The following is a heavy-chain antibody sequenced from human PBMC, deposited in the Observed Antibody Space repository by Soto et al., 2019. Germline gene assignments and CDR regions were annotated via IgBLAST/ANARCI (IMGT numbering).Heavy chain of an antibody. Sequence: QLQLQESGPGLVKPSETLSLTCTVSGGSISSSSYYWGWIRQPPGKGLEWIGSIYYSGSTYYNPSLKSRVTICVDTSKNQFSLKLSSVTAADTAVYYCARRRVGPAAGTWYFDYWGQGTLVTVSS. CDR3: ARRRVGPAAGTWYFDY. CDR2: IYYSGST. V-gene: IGHV4-39*01. CDR1: GGSISSSSYY. J-gene: IGHJ4*02. D-gene: IGHD6-13*01.